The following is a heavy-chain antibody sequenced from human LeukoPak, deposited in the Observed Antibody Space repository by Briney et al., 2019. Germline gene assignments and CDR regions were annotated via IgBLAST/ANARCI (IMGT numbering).Heavy chain of an antibody. CDR2: IYTSGST. CDR3: AGLYYDILTGYYTGYYFDY. V-gene: IGHV4-4*07. J-gene: IGHJ4*02. Sequence: SETLSLTCTVSGGSISSYYWSWIRQPAGKGLEWIGRIYTSGSTNYNPSLKSRVTMSVDTSKNQFSLKLSSVTAADTAVYYCAGLYYDILTGYYTGYYFDYWGQGTLVTVSS. CDR1: GGSISSYY. D-gene: IGHD3-9*01.